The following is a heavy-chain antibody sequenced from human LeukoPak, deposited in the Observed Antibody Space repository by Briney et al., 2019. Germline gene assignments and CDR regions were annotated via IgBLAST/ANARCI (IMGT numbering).Heavy chain of an antibody. CDR2: IESDGSST. CDR1: GFTFSNYW. Sequence: GGSLRLSCAASGFTFSNYWMHWVRQAPGKGLVWVSRIESDGSSTTCADFVKGRFTISRDNAKKMLYLQMTSLTVEDTAVYYCARDQPDYWGQGTLVTVSS. CDR3: ARDQPDY. J-gene: IGHJ4*02. V-gene: IGHV3-74*01.